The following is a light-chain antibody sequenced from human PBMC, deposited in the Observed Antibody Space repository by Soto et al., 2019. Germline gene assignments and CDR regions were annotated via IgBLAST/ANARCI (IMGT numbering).Light chain of an antibody. CDR2: EVS. CDR3: SSYAGSNNPPYV. V-gene: IGLV2-8*01. J-gene: IGLJ1*01. Sequence: QSALTQPPSASGSPGRSVTISCTGTSSDVGGYNYVSWYQQHPGKAPKLMIYEVSKRPSGVPDRFSGSKSGNTASLTVSGLQAEDEADYYCSSYAGSNNPPYVFGTGTKLTVL. CDR1: SSDVGGYNY.